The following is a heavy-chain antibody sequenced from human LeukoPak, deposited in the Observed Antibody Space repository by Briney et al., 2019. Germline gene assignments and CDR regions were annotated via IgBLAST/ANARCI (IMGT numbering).Heavy chain of an antibody. V-gene: IGHV4-34*01. D-gene: IGHD2-2*01. J-gene: IGHJ3*02. Sequence: SETLSLTCAVYGGSFSGYYWSWIRQPPGKGLEWIGEINHSGSTNYNPSLKSRVTISVDTSKNQFSLKLSPVTAADTAVYYCASLWPYQLSAFDIWGQGTMVTVSS. CDR3: ASLWPYQLSAFDI. CDR2: INHSGST. CDR1: GGSFSGYY.